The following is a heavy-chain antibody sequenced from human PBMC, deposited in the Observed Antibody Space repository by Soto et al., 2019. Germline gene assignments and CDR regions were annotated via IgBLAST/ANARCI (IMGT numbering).Heavy chain of an antibody. J-gene: IGHJ5*02. V-gene: IGHV1-3*01. Sequence: ASVKVSCKASGYTFTSYAMHWVRQAPGQRLEWMGWINAGNGNTKYSQKFQGRVTITRDTSASTAYMELSSLRSEDTAVYYCARDYYDFWSGYPRPNWFDPWGQGTLVTVSS. CDR2: INAGNGNT. CDR1: GYTFTSYA. D-gene: IGHD3-3*01. CDR3: ARDYYDFWSGYPRPNWFDP.